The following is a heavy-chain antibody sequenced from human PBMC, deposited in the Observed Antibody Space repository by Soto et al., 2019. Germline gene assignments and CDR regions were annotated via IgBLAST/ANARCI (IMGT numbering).Heavy chain of an antibody. J-gene: IGHJ6*02. CDR2: INPNSGGT. CDR1: GYTFTDYY. CDR3: ARLTSRFYVMDV. V-gene: IGHV1-2*04. Sequence: GASVKVSCKASGYTFTDYYMHWVRQAPGQGLEWMGWINPNSGGTNYAQKFQGWVTMTRDTSISTAYMELSRLRSDDTSVYYCARLTSRFYVMDVWGQGTTVTVSS. D-gene: IGHD6-13*01.